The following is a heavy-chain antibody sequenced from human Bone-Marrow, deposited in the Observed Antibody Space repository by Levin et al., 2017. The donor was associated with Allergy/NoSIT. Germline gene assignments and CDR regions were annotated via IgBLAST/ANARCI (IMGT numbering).Heavy chain of an antibody. D-gene: IGHD5-12*01. Sequence: SETLSLTCTVSGGSISSYLWSWIRKSPATGLEWLGFVYYSASTNYNPSLTRRVPISIAASKDQLYLKRSCVTAADTAGYFCARDDSGRNVGVDYYYGVDVWGQGTTVTVYS. CDR1: GGSISSYL. CDR3: ARDDSGRNVGVDYYYGVDV. J-gene: IGHJ6*02. CDR2: VYYSAST. V-gene: IGHV4-59*01.